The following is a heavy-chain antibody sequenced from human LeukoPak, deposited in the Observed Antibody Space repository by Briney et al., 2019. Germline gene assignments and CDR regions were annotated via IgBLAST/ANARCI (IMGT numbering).Heavy chain of an antibody. CDR2: INVYNDNT. CDR1: GYTFSNYG. D-gene: IGHD6-19*01. Sequence: ASVKVSCKAYGYTFSNYGITWVRQAPGQGLEWMGWINVYNDNTSNARKFQGRVTMTTDTTTNTAYMELKSLTSDDTATYYCARDVAGPWGQGTLVTVSS. J-gene: IGHJ5*02. CDR3: ARDVAGP. V-gene: IGHV1-18*01.